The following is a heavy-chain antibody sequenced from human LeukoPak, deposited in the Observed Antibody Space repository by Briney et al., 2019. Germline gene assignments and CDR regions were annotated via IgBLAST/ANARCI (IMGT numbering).Heavy chain of an antibody. CDR1: GFTFSSYA. J-gene: IGHJ3*02. CDR3: AREPITETYYYDSSGYYYEAFDI. CDR2: ISGSGGST. Sequence: GGSLRLSCAASGFTFSSYAMSWVRQAPGKGLEWVSAISGSGGSTYYADSVKGRFTISRDNSKNTLYLQMNSLRAEDTAVYYCAREPITETYYYDSSGYYYEAFDIWGQGTRVTVSS. D-gene: IGHD3-22*01. V-gene: IGHV3-23*01.